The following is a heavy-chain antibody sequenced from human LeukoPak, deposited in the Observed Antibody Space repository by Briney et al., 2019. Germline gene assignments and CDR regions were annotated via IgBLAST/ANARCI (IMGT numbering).Heavy chain of an antibody. CDR2: ISGNGVGT. Sequence: GGSLRLSCATSQFNFNKFGMTWVRQAPGKGLEWVSSISGNGVGTQYADSVRGRFAISRDNSKNTLYLQMNSLRAEDTAVYYCARIGPGYWGQGTLVTVSS. V-gene: IGHV3-23*01. J-gene: IGHJ4*02. CDR3: ARIGPGY. CDR1: QFNFNKFG. D-gene: IGHD3/OR15-3a*01.